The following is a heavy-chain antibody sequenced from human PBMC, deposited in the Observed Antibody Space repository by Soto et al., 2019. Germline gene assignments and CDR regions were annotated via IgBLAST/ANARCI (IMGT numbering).Heavy chain of an antibody. Sequence: QLQLQESGPGLVKPSETLSLTCTVSGGSISSSSYSGGTYYNPSLKSRVTISVDTSKNQFSLKLSSVTAADTAVYYCARHLTYCSAGSCYSDFPYYGMDVWGQGTTVTVSS. CDR1: G. D-gene: IGHD2-15*01. CDR3: ARHLTYCSAGSCYSDFPYYGMDV. J-gene: IGHJ6*02. V-gene: IGHV4-59*05. CDR2: SSYSGGT.